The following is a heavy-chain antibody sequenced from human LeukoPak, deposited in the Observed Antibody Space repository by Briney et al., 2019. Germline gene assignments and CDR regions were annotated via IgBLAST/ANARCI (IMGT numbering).Heavy chain of an antibody. J-gene: IGHJ3*02. D-gene: IGHD6-13*01. CDR3: ARWGTYSSSWLGTFDI. CDR1: GFTFSSYW. V-gene: IGHV3-7*05. Sequence: GGSLRLSCAASGFTFSSYWMSWVRQVPGKGLEWLANIKQDGSERHYVNSVKGRFTITRDNAKNSLYLQMNSLRVEDTAVYYCARWGTYSSSWLGTFDIWGQGTMVTVSS. CDR2: IKQDGSER.